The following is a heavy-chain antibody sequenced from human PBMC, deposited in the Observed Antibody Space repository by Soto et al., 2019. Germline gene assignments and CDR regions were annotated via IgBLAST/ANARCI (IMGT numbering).Heavy chain of an antibody. V-gene: IGHV4-31*03. J-gene: IGHJ3*02. CDR3: ARVNNDILTGYFIAFDI. Sequence: SETLSLTCTVSGGSISSGGDYWSWIRQHPGKGLEWIGYIYYGGSTYYNPSLKSRTTISVDTSKNQFSLRLSSVTAADTAVYYCARVNNDILTGYFIAFDIWGQGTMVTVSS. CDR1: GGSISSGGDY. D-gene: IGHD3-9*01. CDR2: IYYGGST.